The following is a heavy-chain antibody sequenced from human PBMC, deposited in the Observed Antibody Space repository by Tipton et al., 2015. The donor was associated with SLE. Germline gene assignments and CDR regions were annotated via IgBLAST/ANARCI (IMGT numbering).Heavy chain of an antibody. CDR3: ARYYYDSRTFDY. Sequence: TLSLTCTVSGGSISSGSYYWSWIRQPAGKGLEWIGYIYTSGSTNYNPSLKSRVSMSVDTSKNQFSLKLSSVTAADTAVYYCARYYYDSRTFDYWGQGTLVTVSS. D-gene: IGHD3-22*01. V-gene: IGHV4-61*09. CDR1: GGSISSGSYY. CDR2: IYTSGST. J-gene: IGHJ4*02.